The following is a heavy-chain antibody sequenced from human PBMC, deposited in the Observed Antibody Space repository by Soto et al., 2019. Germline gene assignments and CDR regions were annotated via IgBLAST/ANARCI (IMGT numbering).Heavy chain of an antibody. J-gene: IGHJ2*01. CDR1: GGSFSGYY. V-gene: IGHV4-34*01. CDR2: INHSGST. CDR3: ARGQSIAVAEQTYWYFDL. D-gene: IGHD6-19*01. Sequence: QVQLQQWGAGLLKPSETLSLTCAVYGGSFSGYYWSWIRQPPGKGLEWIGEINHSGSTNYNPSLKSRVTISVDTSMTQCSLKLSSVTAADTAVYYCARGQSIAVAEQTYWYFDLWCRGTLVTVSS.